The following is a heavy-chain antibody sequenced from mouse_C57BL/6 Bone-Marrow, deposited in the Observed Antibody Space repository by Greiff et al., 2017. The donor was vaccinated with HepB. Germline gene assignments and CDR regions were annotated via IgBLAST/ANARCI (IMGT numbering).Heavy chain of an antibody. CDR2: ISSGGDYI. J-gene: IGHJ2*01. Sequence: EVKVEESGEGLVKPGGSLKLSCAASGFTFSSYAMSWVRQTPEKRLEWVAYISSGGDYIYYADTVKGRFTISRDNARNTLYLQMSSLKSEDTAMYYCTRDGGYYFDYWGQGTTLTVSS. V-gene: IGHV5-9-1*02. CDR1: GFTFSSYA. CDR3: TRDGGYYFDY. D-gene: IGHD1-1*02.